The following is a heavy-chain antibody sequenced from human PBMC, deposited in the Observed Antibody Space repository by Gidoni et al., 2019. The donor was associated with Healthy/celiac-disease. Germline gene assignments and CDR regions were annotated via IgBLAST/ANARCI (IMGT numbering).Heavy chain of an antibody. CDR2: ISYDGSNK. D-gene: IGHD3-3*01. CDR1: VFTFRSYG. J-gene: IGHJ4*02. V-gene: IGHV3-30*18. CDR3: AKDWTGNALYYFDY. Sequence: QVQLVESGGGVVQPGRSLSLSCAASVFTFRSYGMHWVRQAPGKGLEWVAVISYDGSNKYYADAVKGRFTISRDNSKNTLYLKMNSLRAEDTAVYYWAKDWTGNALYYFDYWGQGTLVTVSS.